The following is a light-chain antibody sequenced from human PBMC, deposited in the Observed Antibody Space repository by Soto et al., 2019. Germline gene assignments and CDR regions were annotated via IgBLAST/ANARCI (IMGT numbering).Light chain of an antibody. CDR3: QQYKSFRT. CDR2: GAS. V-gene: IGKV3-20*01. J-gene: IGKJ1*01. Sequence: ESVLTQSPFTLSLSPVERATLSCMAGQSVSSNYLAWYQQKPGQAPRLLLYGASTRATGIPVRFSGSGFGTEFTLTISGLQPDDFATYYCQQYKSFRTFGQGTKVDI. CDR1: QSVSSNY.